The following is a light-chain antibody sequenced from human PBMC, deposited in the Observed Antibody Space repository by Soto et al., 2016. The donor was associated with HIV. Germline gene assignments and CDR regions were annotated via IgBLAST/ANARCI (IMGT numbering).Light chain of an antibody. J-gene: IGLJ1*01. Sequence: SYELTQPPSVSVAPGKTARITCGGNNIGSKSVHWYQQKPGQAPVLVVYDDSDWPSGIPERFSGSNSGNTATLTISRVEAGDEADYYCQVWDSSSDHLYVFGTGTKVTVL. CDR3: QVWDSSSDHLYV. CDR2: DDS. CDR1: NIGSKS. V-gene: IGLV3-21*03.